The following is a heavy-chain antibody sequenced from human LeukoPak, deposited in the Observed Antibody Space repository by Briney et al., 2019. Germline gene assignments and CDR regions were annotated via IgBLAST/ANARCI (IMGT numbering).Heavy chain of an antibody. CDR1: GGSFSGYY. CDR3: ARRFRGAMTHFDY. Sequence: SETLSLTCAVYGGSFSGYYWSWIRQPPGKGLEWIGEINHSGSTNYNPSLKSRVTISVDASKNQFSLKLSSVTAADTAVYYCARRFRGAMTHFDYWGQGTLVTVSS. D-gene: IGHD2-2*01. V-gene: IGHV4-34*01. CDR2: INHSGST. J-gene: IGHJ4*02.